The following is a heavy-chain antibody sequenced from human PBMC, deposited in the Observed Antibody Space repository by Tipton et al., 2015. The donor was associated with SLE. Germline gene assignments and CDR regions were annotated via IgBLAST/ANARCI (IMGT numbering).Heavy chain of an antibody. D-gene: IGHD6-25*01. Sequence: GSLRLSCAASGFTFSSYAMSWVRQAPGKGLEWVSVIYSGGSTYYADSVKGRFTISRDNSKNTLYLQMNSLRAEDTAVYYCAKPFAAAGTGCVVYWGQVSLVAVSS. V-gene: IGHV3-23*03. CDR1: GFTFSSYA. CDR2: IYSGGST. J-gene: IGHJ4*02. CDR3: AKPFAAAGTGCVVY.